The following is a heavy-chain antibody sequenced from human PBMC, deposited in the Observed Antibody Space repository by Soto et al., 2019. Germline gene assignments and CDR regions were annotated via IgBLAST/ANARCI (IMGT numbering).Heavy chain of an antibody. CDR1: GFTFSSYG. J-gene: IGHJ6*02. CDR3: ARDTARAMVRIYYGMDV. V-gene: IGHV3-33*01. D-gene: IGHD3-10*01. CDR2: IWYDGSNK. Sequence: GGSLRLSCAASGFTFSSYGMHWVRQAPGKGLEWVAVIWYDGSNKYYADSVKGRFTISRDNSKNTLYLQMNSLRAEDTAVYYCARDTARAMVRIYYGMDVWGQGTTVTFSS.